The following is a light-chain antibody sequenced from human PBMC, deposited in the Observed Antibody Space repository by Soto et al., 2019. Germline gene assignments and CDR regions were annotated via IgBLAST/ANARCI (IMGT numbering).Light chain of an antibody. CDR2: DAS. Sequence: DIQMTQSPSTLSASVGDRVTITCRASQSTGNWLAWYQQKPGKAPNLLIYDASSLSSGVPSRFSGSGSGTEFTLTISSLQPDDFATYYCQQYGAHSWTFGQGTKVEI. CDR3: QQYGAHSWT. CDR1: QSTGNW. V-gene: IGKV1-5*01. J-gene: IGKJ1*01.